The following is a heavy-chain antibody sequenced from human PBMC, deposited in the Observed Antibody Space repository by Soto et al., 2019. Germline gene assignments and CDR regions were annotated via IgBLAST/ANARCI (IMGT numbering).Heavy chain of an antibody. CDR1: GGSISSYY. Sequence: SETLSLTCTVSGGSISSYYWSWIRQPPGKGLEWIGYIYYSGSTNYNPSLKSRVTISVDTSKNQFSLKLSSVTAADTAVYYCARGPYIFGVVLPGGMDAWGQGTTVTVSS. V-gene: IGHV4-59*01. CDR3: ARGPYIFGVVLPGGMDA. J-gene: IGHJ6*02. D-gene: IGHD3-3*01. CDR2: IYYSGST.